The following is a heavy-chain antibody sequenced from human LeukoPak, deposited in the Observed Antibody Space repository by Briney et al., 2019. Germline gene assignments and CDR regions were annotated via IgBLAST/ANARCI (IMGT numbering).Heavy chain of an antibody. D-gene: IGHD5-12*01. CDR1: GFTFSKYG. CDR2: IWYDGRTK. J-gene: IGHJ4*02. CDR3: ARDFEYSSSTGVY. V-gene: IGHV3-33*01. Sequence: PGGSLRLPCAASGFTFSKYGIHWVRQAPGKGLEWVAVIWYDGRTKYYADSVKGRFTISRDNSKNTLYLQMNSLRAEDTAVYYCARDFEYSSSTGVYWGQGTLVTVSS.